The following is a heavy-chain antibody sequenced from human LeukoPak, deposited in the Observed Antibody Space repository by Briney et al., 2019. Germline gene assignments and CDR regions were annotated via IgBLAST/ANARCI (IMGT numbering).Heavy chain of an antibody. J-gene: IGHJ4*02. D-gene: IGHD5-24*01. CDR3: AAVIDGYALLDY. CDR2: IVPLLGET. CDR1: GGTTKTYV. V-gene: IGHV1-69*04. Sequence: SVKVSCKASGGTTKTYVISWVRQAPGQGLEWMGRIVPLLGETKYAQKFQGRVTFTADKSTNTAYMELTSLRSDDTSVFYCAAVIDGYALLDYGGQGTLVTVSS.